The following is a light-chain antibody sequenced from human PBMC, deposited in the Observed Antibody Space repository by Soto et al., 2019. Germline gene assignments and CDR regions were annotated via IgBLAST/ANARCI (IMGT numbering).Light chain of an antibody. CDR1: QSVSGN. Sequence: EILMTQSPATLSVSPGENATLSCRASQSVSGNLVWYQQKLGQPPRLLIYDASTRATGIPARFSGMGSGTQFTLTINSLQPEDFALYYCQQYAKWPPLTFGGGTKVDI. V-gene: IGKV3-15*01. CDR3: QQYAKWPPLT. J-gene: IGKJ4*01. CDR2: DAS.